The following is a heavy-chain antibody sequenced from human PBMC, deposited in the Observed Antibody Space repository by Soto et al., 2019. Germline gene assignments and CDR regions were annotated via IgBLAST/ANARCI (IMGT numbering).Heavy chain of an antibody. J-gene: IGHJ6*02. Sequence: LRLSCAASGFTFTRYSMNWVRQAPGKGLEWVSSISSTTNYIYYGDSMKGRFTISRDNAKNSLYLEMNSLRAGDTAVYYCATDSGSSSGYSYYAMDVWGQGATVTVSS. CDR3: ATDSGSSSGYSYYAMDV. V-gene: IGHV3-21*06. D-gene: IGHD1-26*01. CDR1: GFTFTRYS. CDR2: ISSTTNYI.